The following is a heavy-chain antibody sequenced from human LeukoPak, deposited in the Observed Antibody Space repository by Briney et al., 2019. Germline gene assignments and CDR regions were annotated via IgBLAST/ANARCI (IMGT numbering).Heavy chain of an antibody. Sequence: GGSLRLSCAASGFSFSDHYMDWVRQAPGKGLEWVGRTKNKANSYTTEYAASVKGRFTISRDDSKNSLYLQMDSLKPEDTAVYYCTRTSYSGSFFDYWGQGTLVTVSS. CDR2: TKNKANSYTT. CDR3: TRTSYSGSFFDY. V-gene: IGHV3-72*01. J-gene: IGHJ4*02. CDR1: GFSFSDHY. D-gene: IGHD1-26*01.